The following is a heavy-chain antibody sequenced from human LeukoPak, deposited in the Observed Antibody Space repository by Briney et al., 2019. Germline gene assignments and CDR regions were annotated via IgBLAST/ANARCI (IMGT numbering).Heavy chain of an antibody. V-gene: IGHV4-59*01. CDR2: MHNGVHT. CDR1: GDSISNYF. Sequence: SETLSLTCTVPGDSISNYFWSWIRQPPGKGLEWIGYMHNGVHTNYNPSLKSRVTISGDTSKNQLSLKLTSVTAADTAVYYRAATIKRDYGDTNLDFWGQGTLVTVSS. J-gene: IGHJ4*02. CDR3: AATIKRDYGDTNLDF. D-gene: IGHD4/OR15-4a*01.